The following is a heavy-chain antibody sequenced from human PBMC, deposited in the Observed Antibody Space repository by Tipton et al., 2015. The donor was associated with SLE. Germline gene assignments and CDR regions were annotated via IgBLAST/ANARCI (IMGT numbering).Heavy chain of an antibody. CDR2: IYYSGST. Sequence: TLSLTCAVSGYSISSGYYWGWIRQPPGKGLEWIGTIYYSGSTYYNPSLKSRVTISVDTSKNQFSLKLSSVTAADTAVYYCARGIKGPFDYWGQGTLVTVSS. D-gene: IGHD3-3*02. J-gene: IGHJ4*02. CDR3: ARGIKGPFDY. CDR1: GYSISSGYY. V-gene: IGHV4-38-2*01.